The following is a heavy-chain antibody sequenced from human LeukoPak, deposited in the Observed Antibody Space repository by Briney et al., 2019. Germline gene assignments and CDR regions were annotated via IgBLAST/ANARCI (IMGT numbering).Heavy chain of an antibody. CDR2: IHYSGST. CDR3: PKQGPMRYYDLSGYYVLYWYFDL. V-gene: IGHV4-59*08. Sequence: SETLSLTCTVSLGAPSTYHCNWVPQPPGTGLEWIGDIHYSGSTDYNPALKSRVTISVDPSKHQLSLKLSSVTAAATAVDYFPKQGPMRYYDLSGYYVLYWYFDLWGRGTLVTVSS. J-gene: IGHJ2*01. D-gene: IGHD3-22*01. CDR1: LGAPSTYH.